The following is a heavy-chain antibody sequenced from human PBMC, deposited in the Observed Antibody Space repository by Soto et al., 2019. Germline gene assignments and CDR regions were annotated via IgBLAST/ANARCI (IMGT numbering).Heavy chain of an antibody. D-gene: IGHD5-18*01. CDR1: GFTFSTYG. Sequence: QVQLVESGGGVVQPGRSLRLSCAAPGFTFSTYGMHWVRQAPGKGLEWVAVISYDGSNKYYADSVKGRFTISRDNSKNTLYLQMSSLRAEDTAVYYCAKGFSYSVIDYWGQGTLVTVSS. J-gene: IGHJ4*02. CDR3: AKGFSYSVIDY. CDR2: ISYDGSNK. V-gene: IGHV3-30*18.